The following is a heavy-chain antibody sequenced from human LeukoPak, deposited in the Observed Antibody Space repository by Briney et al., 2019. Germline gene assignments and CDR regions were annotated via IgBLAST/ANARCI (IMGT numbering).Heavy chain of an antibody. J-gene: IGHJ4*02. V-gene: IGHV3-23*01. D-gene: IGHD6-19*01. CDR2: LDGSGAFS. CDR1: GFTFSNYA. CDR3: AKYNSDWYDDY. Sequence: GGSLRLSCSTSGFTFSNYAMSWVRQAPGKGLEWVSALDGSGAFSVYGDPVKGRFTISRDNSKNAVFLQMRSLRAEDTALYYCAKYNSDWYDDYWGQGTLVTVSS.